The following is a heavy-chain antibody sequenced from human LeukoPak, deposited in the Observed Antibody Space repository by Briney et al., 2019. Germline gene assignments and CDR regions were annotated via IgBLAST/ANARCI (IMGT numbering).Heavy chain of an antibody. CDR1: GFTFSHAW. CDR2: IKSKTDGGTT. D-gene: IGHD4-17*01. Sequence: GGSLRLSCAASGFTFSHAWMTWVRQRPGKGLEWVGRIKSKTDGGTTDYAAPVKGRLTISRDGSKDTLYLQMNSLKTEDTAVYFCTTGHDNYGDPGDSWGQGTLVTVSS. V-gene: IGHV3-15*01. CDR3: TTGHDNYGDPGDS. J-gene: IGHJ4*02.